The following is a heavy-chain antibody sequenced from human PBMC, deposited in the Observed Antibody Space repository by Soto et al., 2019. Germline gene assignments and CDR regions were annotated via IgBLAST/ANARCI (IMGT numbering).Heavy chain of an antibody. V-gene: IGHV3-30*03. D-gene: IGHD6-19*01. CDR3: GAGQFFSDY. CDR1: GFTFSSYG. Sequence: QVQLVESGGGVVQPGRSLRLSCAASGFTFSSYGMHWVRQAPGKGLEWVALISFDGSNTYYADSVKGRFTISRDNYQNTLDLQMHSLRAEDTSLYYCGAGQFFSDYWGQGAMVTVSS. CDR2: ISFDGSNT. J-gene: IGHJ4*02.